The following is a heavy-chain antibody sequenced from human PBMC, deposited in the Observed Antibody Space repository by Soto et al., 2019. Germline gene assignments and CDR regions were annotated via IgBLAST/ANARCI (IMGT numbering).Heavy chain of an antibody. D-gene: IGHD3-22*01. CDR2: ISGYNGNT. J-gene: IGHJ4*02. CDR1: GYPFTIYG. Sequence: QVQLVQSGAEVKKPGASVKVACKASGYPFTIYGISWVRQAPGQGLEWMGWISGYNGNTDYAQNLQDRVTLTTDASTSSVYMELRSLRSDDTAAYYCATVDYCDSRGYSEYWGQGTLITVSS. CDR3: ATVDYCDSRGYSEY. V-gene: IGHV1-18*04.